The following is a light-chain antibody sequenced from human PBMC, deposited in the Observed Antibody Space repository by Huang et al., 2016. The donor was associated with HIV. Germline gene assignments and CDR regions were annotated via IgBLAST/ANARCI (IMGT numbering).Light chain of an antibody. V-gene: IGKV1-39*01. CDR1: QSIGTY. J-gene: IGKJ4*01. CDR2: FAS. CDR3: QQSYSALGLT. Sequence: DIQMIQSPSSLSASVGERVTIACRACQSIGTYFNWYQQKPGKAPRLLIHFASSLQSGVPPKFSGSGSATDFTLTISSLQPEDFATYYCQQSYSALGLTFGGGTKVEIK.